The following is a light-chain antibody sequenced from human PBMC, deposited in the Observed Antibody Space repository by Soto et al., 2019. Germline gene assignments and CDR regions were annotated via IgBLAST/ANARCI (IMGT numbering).Light chain of an antibody. V-gene: IGLV2-14*01. CDR3: SSYTSSSTLV. CDR1: SSDVGGYNY. CDR2: DVS. Sequence: QSALTQPASVSGSTGQSITISCTGTSSDVGGYNYVSWYQQHPGKAPKLMIYDVSNRPSGVSNRFSGSKSGNTASLTISGLPAEDEADYYCSSYTSSSTLVFGTGTKLTVL. J-gene: IGLJ1*01.